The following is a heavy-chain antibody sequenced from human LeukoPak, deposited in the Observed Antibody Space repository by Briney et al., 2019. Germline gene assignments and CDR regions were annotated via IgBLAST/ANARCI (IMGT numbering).Heavy chain of an antibody. D-gene: IGHD2-2*02. J-gene: IGHJ4*02. Sequence: QPGGSLRLSCAASGFTFSSYGMHWVRQAPGKGLEWVAVIWYDGSNKYYADSVKGRFTISRDNSKNTLYLQMNSLRAEDTAVYYCAKFLEGYCSSTSCYTALDYWGQGTLVTVSS. CDR1: GFTFSSYG. CDR2: IWYDGSNK. CDR3: AKFLEGYCSSTSCYTALDY. V-gene: IGHV3-33*06.